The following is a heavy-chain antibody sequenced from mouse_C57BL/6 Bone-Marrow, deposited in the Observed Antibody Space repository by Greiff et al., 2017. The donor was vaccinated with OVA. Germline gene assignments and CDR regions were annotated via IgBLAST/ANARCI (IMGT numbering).Heavy chain of an antibody. CDR3: ARSLTDQAWFAY. V-gene: IGHV1-64*01. CDR2: IHPNSGST. D-gene: IGHD4-1*01. CDR1: GYTFTSYW. Sequence: VQLQQPGAELVKPGASVKLSCKASGYTFTSYWMHWVKQRPGQGLEWIGMIHPNSGSTNYNEKFKSKATLTVDKSSSTAYMQLSSLTSEDSAVYYCARSLTDQAWFAYWGQGTLVTVSA. J-gene: IGHJ3*01.